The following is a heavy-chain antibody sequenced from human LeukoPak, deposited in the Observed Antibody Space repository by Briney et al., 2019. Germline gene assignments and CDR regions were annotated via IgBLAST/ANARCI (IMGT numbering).Heavy chain of an antibody. CDR2: INPNSDNT. J-gene: IGHJ4*02. D-gene: IGHD3-10*01. CDR1: GYIFSNYF. CDR3: VRGHFYGSGTYSIDF. Sequence: ASVNVSCKASGYIFSNYFMHWVRQAPGQGLEWMAIINPNSDNTSYSQRFQGRVTVTSDTSTNTACMEMNNLRSEDTAVYYCVRGHFYGSGTYSIDFWGQGTLVTVSS. V-gene: IGHV1-46*01.